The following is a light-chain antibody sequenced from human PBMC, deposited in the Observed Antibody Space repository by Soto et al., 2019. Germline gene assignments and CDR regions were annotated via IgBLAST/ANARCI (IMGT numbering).Light chain of an antibody. CDR2: ESS. CDR3: QQYDNLPLT. Sequence: DIQMTQSPPSLSASVGDRDTITCRASQYISNYLNWYQQKPGKAPKVLIYESSNLEAGVPSRFSGSGSGTEFTFTISSLQPEDIATYYCQQYDNLPLTFGPGTKVDIK. CDR1: QYISNY. V-gene: IGKV1-33*01. J-gene: IGKJ3*01.